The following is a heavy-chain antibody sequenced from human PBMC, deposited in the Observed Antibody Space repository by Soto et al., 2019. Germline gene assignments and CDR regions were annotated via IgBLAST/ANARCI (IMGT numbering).Heavy chain of an antibody. D-gene: IGHD3-16*01. CDR3: AREGVHLFGAFDI. J-gene: IGHJ3*02. CDR2: IYYSGSS. V-gene: IGHV4-30-4*01. Sequence: GQLQESGPGLVKPSQTLYLTCTVSGGSISSGDYYWSWIRQPPGKGLEWIGYIYYSGSSYYNPALKSLVTIPVDTSQSQFSLKLSSVTAADTAVDYCAREGVHLFGAFDIRGRGTMVTVS. CDR1: GGSISSGDYY.